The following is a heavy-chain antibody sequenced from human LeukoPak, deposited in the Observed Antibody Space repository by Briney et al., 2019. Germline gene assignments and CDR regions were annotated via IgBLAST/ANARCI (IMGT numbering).Heavy chain of an antibody. CDR2: ISYDGSNK. V-gene: IGHV3-30*18. CDR3: AKDLLLTVVVTAIPSWFDP. D-gene: IGHD2-21*02. Sequence: GGSLRLSCAASGSTFSSYGMHWVRKAPGKGLEWVAVISYDGSNKYYADSVKGRFTISRDNSKNTLYLQMNSLRAEDTAVYYCAKDLLLTVVVTAIPSWFDPWGQGTLVTVSS. J-gene: IGHJ5*02. CDR1: GSTFSSYG.